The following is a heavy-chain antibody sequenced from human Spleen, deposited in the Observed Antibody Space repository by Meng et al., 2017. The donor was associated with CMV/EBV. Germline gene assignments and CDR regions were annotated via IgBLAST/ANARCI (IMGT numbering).Heavy chain of an antibody. CDR1: GGSISSGGYY. CDR2: IYYSGST. V-gene: IGHV4-31*03. CDR3: ARAVVGATCPLY. D-gene: IGHD1-26*01. J-gene: IGHJ4*02. Sequence: LRLSCTVSGGSISSGGYYWSWIRQHPGKGLEWIGYIYYSGSTYYNSSLKSRVTTSVDTSKNQFSLKLSSVTAADTAVYYCARAVVGATCPLYWGQGTLVTVSS.